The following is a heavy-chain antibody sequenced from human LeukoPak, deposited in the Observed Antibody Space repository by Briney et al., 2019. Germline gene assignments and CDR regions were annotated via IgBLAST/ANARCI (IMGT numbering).Heavy chain of an antibody. J-gene: IGHJ4*02. V-gene: IGHV3-23*01. CDR1: GFTFRTYA. Sequence: PGGSLRLSCAASGFTFRTYAMNWVRQAPGKGLEWVSGISGSGDNTYYADSVKGRFTISRDNSKNTLYLQMNSLGAEDTAVYYCAKGDDILAGYLSYFDYWGQGTLVTVSS. CDR3: AKGDDILAGYLSYFDY. D-gene: IGHD3-9*01. CDR2: ISGSGDNT.